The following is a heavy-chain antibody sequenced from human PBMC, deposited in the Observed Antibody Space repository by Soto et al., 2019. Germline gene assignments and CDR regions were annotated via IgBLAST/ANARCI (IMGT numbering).Heavy chain of an antibody. CDR1: GGSISSGGYY. Sequence: SETLSLTCTVSGGSISSGGYYWSWIRQHPGKGLEWIGYIYYSGSTYYNPSLKSRVTISVDTSKNQFSLKLSSVTAADTAVYYCARDYTAMGLFDYWGQGTLVTVSS. CDR2: IYYSGST. J-gene: IGHJ4*02. D-gene: IGHD5-18*01. V-gene: IGHV4-31*03. CDR3: ARDYTAMGLFDY.